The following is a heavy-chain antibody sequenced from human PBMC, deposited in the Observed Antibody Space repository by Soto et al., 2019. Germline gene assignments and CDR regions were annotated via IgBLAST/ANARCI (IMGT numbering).Heavy chain of an antibody. V-gene: IGHV4-59*01. J-gene: IGHJ4*02. CDR1: GASISSYY. Sequence: SEPLSLTCTVSGASISSYYWSWIRQSPGKGLEWIGYISYSGGSNYNPSLRGRVTISIDTSKNQFSLNLSSLTAEDTAVYYCALRSMAVVPEYWGQGTLVTVS. D-gene: IGHD3-22*01. CDR2: ISYSGGS. CDR3: ALRSMAVVPEY.